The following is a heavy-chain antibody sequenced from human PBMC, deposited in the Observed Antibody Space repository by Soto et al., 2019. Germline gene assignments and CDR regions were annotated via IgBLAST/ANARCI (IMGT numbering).Heavy chain of an antibody. D-gene: IGHD3-10*01. Sequence: QVQLVESGGGLVKPGGSLRLSCAASGFTFSDYYMSWIRQAPGKGLEWVSYISSSGSTIYYADSVKGRFTISRDNAKNSLYLQMNRLGAEDTAVYYCARQKKPVWFGDEGWFDPWGQGTLVTVSS. J-gene: IGHJ5*02. V-gene: IGHV3-11*01. CDR2: ISSSGSTI. CDR1: GFTFSDYY. CDR3: ARQKKPVWFGDEGWFDP.